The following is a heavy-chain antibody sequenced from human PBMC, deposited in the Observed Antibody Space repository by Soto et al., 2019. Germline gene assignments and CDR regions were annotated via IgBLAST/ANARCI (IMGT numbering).Heavy chain of an antibody. D-gene: IGHD2-2*01. CDR2: MRTKANNYAT. CDR3: TTLIYCNSSSCYLY. J-gene: IGHJ4*02. V-gene: IGHV3-73*01. Sequence: ETLSLSCAASGFAFRGSTVHWVRQAPGKGLEWIGRMRTKANNYATTYIESIKGRFTVSRDDSKNMAFLQMNSLKTEDTAVYYCTTLIYCNSSSCYLYWGQGTPVTVSS. CDR1: GFAFRGST.